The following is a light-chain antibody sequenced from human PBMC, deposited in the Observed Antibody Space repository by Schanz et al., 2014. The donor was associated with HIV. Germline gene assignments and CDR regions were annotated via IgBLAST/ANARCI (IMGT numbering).Light chain of an antibody. CDR1: QSVSDSY. Sequence: EFVLTQSPGTLSLSPGDRATLSCRASQSVSDSYLAWYQQKPGQAPRLLIYGSSKRATGIPDRFSGSGSGTDFTLTISRLEPEDFAVYYCRQYDRSPYTFGGGTRVEIK. CDR3: RQYDRSPYT. V-gene: IGKV3-20*01. CDR2: GSS. J-gene: IGKJ4*01.